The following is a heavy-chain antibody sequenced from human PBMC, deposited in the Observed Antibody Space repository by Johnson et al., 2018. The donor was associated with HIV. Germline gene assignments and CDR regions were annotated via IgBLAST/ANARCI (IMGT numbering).Heavy chain of an antibody. J-gene: IGHJ3*02. V-gene: IGHV3-23*04. D-gene: IGHD3-10*01. CDR2: ISASGGNT. Sequence: VQLVESGGGLVQPGGSLRLSCAASGFTFSSYAMSWVRQAPGKGLEWVPTISASGGNTCYADSVKGLFTISRDNSKNTLYLQMNSLRSEDTAVYYCAKSPMVRGSEGAFDIGGQGTMVTVSS. CDR3: AKSPMVRGSEGAFDI. CDR1: GFTFSSYA.